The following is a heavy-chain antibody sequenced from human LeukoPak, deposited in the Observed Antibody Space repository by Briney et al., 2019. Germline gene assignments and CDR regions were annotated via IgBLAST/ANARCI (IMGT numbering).Heavy chain of an antibody. CDR1: GDSISSGDYY. CDR3: ARGRMATIGY. J-gene: IGHJ4*02. V-gene: IGHV4-61*02. Sequence: SETLSLTCTVSGDSISSGDYYWSWIRQPAGKGLEWIGRISSSGSTNYNPSLKSRVTISVDTSKNQFSLKLSSVTAADTAVYYCARGRMATIGYWGQGTLVTVSS. CDR2: ISSSGST. D-gene: IGHD5-24*01.